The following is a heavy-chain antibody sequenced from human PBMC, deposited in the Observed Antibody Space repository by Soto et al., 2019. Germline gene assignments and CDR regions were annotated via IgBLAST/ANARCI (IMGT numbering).Heavy chain of an antibody. V-gene: IGHV1-3*01. CDR1: GYTFTSYA. Sequence: ASVKVSCKASGYTFTSYAMHWVRQAPGQRLEWMGWINAGNGNTKYSQKFQGRVTITRDTSASTAYMELSSLRSEDTAVYYCARVLNNYYYDSSGYYFGYWGQGTLVTVSS. CDR2: INAGNGNT. J-gene: IGHJ4*02. D-gene: IGHD3-22*01. CDR3: ARVLNNYYYDSSGYYFGY.